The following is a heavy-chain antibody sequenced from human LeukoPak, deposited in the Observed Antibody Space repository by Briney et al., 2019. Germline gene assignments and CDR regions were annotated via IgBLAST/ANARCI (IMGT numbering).Heavy chain of an antibody. V-gene: IGHV1-8*03. CDR2: MNPNSGNT. Sequence: ASVKVSCKASGYTFTSYDINWVRQATGQGLEWMGWMNPNSGNTGYAQKFQGRVTITRNTSISTAYMELSSLRSEDTAVYYCARGLGSCSGGSCYAFDYWGQGTLVTVSS. D-gene: IGHD2-15*01. CDR1: GYTFTSYD. J-gene: IGHJ4*02. CDR3: ARGLGSCSGGSCYAFDY.